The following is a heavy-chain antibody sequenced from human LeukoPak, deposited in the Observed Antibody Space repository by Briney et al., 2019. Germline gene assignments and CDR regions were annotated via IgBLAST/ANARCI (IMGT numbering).Heavy chain of an antibody. D-gene: IGHD6-19*01. CDR1: GFTFSSYG. CDR3: AKDLWLGGRGAFDI. J-gene: IGHJ3*02. Sequence: PGGSLRLSCAASGFTFSSYGMHWVRQAPGKGLEWVAVIWYDGSNKYYAGSVKGRFTISRDNSKNTLYLQMNSLRAEDTAVYYCAKDLWLGGRGAFDIWGQGTMVTVSS. CDR2: IWYDGSNK. V-gene: IGHV3-33*06.